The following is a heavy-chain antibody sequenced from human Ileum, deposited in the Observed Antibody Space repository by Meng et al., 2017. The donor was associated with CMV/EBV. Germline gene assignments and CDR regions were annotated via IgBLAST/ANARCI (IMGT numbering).Heavy chain of an antibody. CDR1: GFTVSNND. D-gene: IGHD3-16*01. CDR2: TFRGGAT. Sequence: GESLKISCAASGFTVSNNDMNWVRQAPGKGLKWGSITFRGGATNYANFAKGRFIISRDNSKNMLYLQMDSLRYEDTDVYDCASFSLQAEGGTYWYSDLWGRGTLVTVSS. J-gene: IGHJ2*01. CDR3: ASFSLQAEGGTYWYSDL. V-gene: IGHV3-66*02.